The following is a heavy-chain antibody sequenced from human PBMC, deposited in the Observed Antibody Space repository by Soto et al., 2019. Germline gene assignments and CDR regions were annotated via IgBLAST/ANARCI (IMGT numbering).Heavy chain of an antibody. CDR1: GFTFTNYA. D-gene: IGHD5-18*01. V-gene: IGHV3-23*01. CDR3: AKEYSSLSRGSFDY. Sequence: PGGSLRLSCAASGFTFTNYAMNWVRQAPGKGLEWVSGITGGGGRTFYADSVKGRFTISRDNSKNTVYLQMNNVRADDTAVYFCAKEYSSLSRGSFDYWGQGALVTVSS. J-gene: IGHJ4*02. CDR2: ITGGGGRT.